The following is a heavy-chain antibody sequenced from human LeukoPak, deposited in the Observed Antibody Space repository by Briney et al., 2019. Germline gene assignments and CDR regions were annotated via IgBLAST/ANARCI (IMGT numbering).Heavy chain of an antibody. CDR3: ARGRDWFDP. Sequence: SETLSLTCSVSGGSISSHYWRWIRQPPGKGLEWIAYIYYSGSTNYNPSLKSRVTMSVDTSKNQFSLKLSSVTAADTAVYYCARGRDWFDPWGQGTLVTVSS. J-gene: IGHJ5*02. CDR2: IYYSGST. V-gene: IGHV4-59*11. CDR1: GGSISSHY.